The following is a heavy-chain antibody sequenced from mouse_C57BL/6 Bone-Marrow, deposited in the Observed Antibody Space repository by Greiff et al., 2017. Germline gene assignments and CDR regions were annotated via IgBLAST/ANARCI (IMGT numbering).Heavy chain of an antibody. Sequence: VQVVESGAELVRPGASVTLSCKASGYTFTDYEMHWVKQTPVHGLEWIGAIDPETGGTAYNQKFKGKAILTADKSSSTAYMELRSLTSEDSAVYYCTRGGVTVVFDYWGQGTTLTVSS. D-gene: IGHD1-1*01. CDR1: GYTFTDYE. CDR2: IDPETGGT. J-gene: IGHJ2*01. V-gene: IGHV1-15*01. CDR3: TRGGVTVVFDY.